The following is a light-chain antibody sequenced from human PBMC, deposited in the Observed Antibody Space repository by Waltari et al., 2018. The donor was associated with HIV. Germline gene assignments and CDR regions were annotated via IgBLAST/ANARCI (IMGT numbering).Light chain of an antibody. CDR3: QQYNNWPLYT. V-gene: IGKV3-15*01. CDR2: GAS. CDR1: QSVSSN. Sequence: LSCRASQSVSSNLAWYQQKPGQAPRLLIYGASTRATGIPARFSGSGSGTEFTLTISSLQSEDFAVYYCQQYNNWPLYTFGQGTKLEIK. J-gene: IGKJ2*01.